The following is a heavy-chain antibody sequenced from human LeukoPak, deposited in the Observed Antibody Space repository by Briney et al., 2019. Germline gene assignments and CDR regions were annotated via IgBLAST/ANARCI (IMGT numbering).Heavy chain of an antibody. CDR3: ARHGSSMVRGGTFDY. V-gene: IGHV4-39*01. D-gene: IGHD3-10*01. J-gene: IGHJ4*02. CDR1: GGSFSGYY. Sequence: PSETLSLTCAVYGGSFSGYYWGWIRQPPGKGLAWIGSIYYSWSTYYNPSLKSRVTISVDTSKNQFTLKLSSVTAADTAVYYCARHGSSMVRGGTFDYWGQGTLVTVSS. CDR2: IYYSWST.